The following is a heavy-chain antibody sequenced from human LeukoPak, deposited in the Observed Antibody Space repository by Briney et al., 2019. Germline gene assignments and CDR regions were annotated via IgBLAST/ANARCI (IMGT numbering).Heavy chain of an antibody. CDR3: ARGLAVAGDYYYYMDV. CDR1: TFSLSSHS. Sequence: GGSLRLSCVASTFSLSSHSMNWLRRAPGKGLEWVSSISFGGDHIKYADSVKGRFTISRDDEKNSVYLQMNSLRAEDTAVYYCARGLAVAGDYYYYMDVWGKGTTVTVSS. J-gene: IGHJ6*03. CDR2: ISFGGDHI. V-gene: IGHV3-21*04. D-gene: IGHD6-19*01.